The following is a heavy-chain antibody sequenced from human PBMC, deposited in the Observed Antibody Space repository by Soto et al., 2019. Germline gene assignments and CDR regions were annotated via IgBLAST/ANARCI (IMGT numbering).Heavy chain of an antibody. CDR3: ARAAPYYYDSSGYFYY. D-gene: IGHD3-22*01. Sequence: ASVKVSCKASGYTFTGYYMHWVRQAPGQGLEWMGWINPNSGGTNYAQKFQGWVTMTRDTSISTAYMELSRLRSDDTAVYYCARAAPYYYDSSGYFYYWGQGTLVTVSS. CDR2: INPNSGGT. V-gene: IGHV1-2*04. J-gene: IGHJ4*02. CDR1: GYTFTGYY.